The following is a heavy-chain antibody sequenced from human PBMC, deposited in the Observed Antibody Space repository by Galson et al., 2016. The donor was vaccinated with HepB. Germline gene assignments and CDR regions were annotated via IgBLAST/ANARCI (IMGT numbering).Heavy chain of an antibody. V-gene: IGHV3-30*04. J-gene: IGHJ4*02. CDR1: GFAFSDYF. CDR2: ISKDVVNK. Sequence: SLRLSCAASGFAFSDYFMHWVRQAPGKGLEWVAVISKDVVNKYYADSAKGRFTISRDNSKNTLYLQMNSLRTEDTAVYYCARYSPATDYWGQGTLVTVSS. CDR3: ARYSPATDY. D-gene: IGHD1-26*01.